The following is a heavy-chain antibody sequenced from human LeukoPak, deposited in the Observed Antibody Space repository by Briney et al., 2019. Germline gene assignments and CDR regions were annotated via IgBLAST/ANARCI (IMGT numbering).Heavy chain of an antibody. CDR3: ARDTTGTTGSKFDP. D-gene: IGHD1-7*01. CDR2: INAGNGNT. V-gene: IGHV1-3*01. CDR1: GYTFTSYA. J-gene: IGHJ5*02. Sequence: ASVKVSCKASGYTFTSYAMHWVRQAPGQRLEWMGWINAGNGNTKYSQKFQGRVTMTRDTSTSTVYMELSSLRSEDTAVYYCARDTTGTTGSKFDPWGQGTLVTVSS.